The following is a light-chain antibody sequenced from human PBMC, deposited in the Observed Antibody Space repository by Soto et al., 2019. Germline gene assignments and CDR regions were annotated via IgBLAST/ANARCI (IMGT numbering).Light chain of an antibody. CDR2: DVR. CDR1: SSDVGGYNY. Sequence: QSALTQPASVSGSPGQSITISCTGTSSDVGGYNYVSWYQQHPGKAPKFIIYDVRNRPSGVSNRFSGSRSGNTAALTISGHQAEDEVDYYCSSYTSSSTVIFGGGTKLTVL. CDR3: SSYTSSSTVI. J-gene: IGLJ2*01. V-gene: IGLV2-14*01.